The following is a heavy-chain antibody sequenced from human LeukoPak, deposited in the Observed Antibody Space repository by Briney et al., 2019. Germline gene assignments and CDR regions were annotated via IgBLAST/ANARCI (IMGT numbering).Heavy chain of an antibody. V-gene: IGHV4-4*07. CDR3: AREDPYYDYVWGSYRYGYYFDY. CDR1: GGSISRYY. J-gene: IGHJ4*02. CDR2: LYTSGST. Sequence: SETLSLTCTVSGGSISRYYWSWIRQPAGRGLEWIGRLYTSGSTNYNPSLRSRVTMPLDTSKNQFSLKLSPVTAADTAVYYCAREDPYYDYVWGSYRYGYYFDYWGQGTLVTVSS. D-gene: IGHD3-16*02.